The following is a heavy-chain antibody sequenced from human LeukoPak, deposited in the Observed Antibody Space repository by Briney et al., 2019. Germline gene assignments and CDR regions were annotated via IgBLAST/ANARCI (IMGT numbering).Heavy chain of an antibody. D-gene: IGHD3-16*01. J-gene: IGHJ3*01. Sequence: PGGSLRLSCAASGFTFSSYEMNWVRQAPGKGLEWVSYISSSGSTIYYADSVKGRFTISRDNAKNSLYLQMNGLRAEDTAVYYCARDDKGLGDAFDVWGQGTMVTVSS. V-gene: IGHV3-48*03. CDR3: ARDDKGLGDAFDV. CDR2: ISSSGSTI. CDR1: GFTFSSYE.